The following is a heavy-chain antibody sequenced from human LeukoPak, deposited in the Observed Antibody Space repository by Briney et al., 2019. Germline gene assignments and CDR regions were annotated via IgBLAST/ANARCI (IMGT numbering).Heavy chain of an antibody. V-gene: IGHV3-66*01. CDR2: IYSGGST. J-gene: IGHJ5*02. CDR1: GFTVSSNY. Sequence: PGGSLRLSCAASGFTVSSNYMSWVRQAPGKGLEWVSVIYSGGSTYYADSVKGRFTISRDNAKNSLYLQMNSLRAEDTAVYYCASEWELDRFDPWGQGTLVTVSS. CDR3: ASEWELDRFDP. D-gene: IGHD1-26*01.